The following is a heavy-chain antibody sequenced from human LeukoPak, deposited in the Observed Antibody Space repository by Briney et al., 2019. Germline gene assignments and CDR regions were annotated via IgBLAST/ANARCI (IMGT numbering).Heavy chain of an antibody. D-gene: IGHD3-9*01. CDR3: GRRTYYDTLTGYNYWYFDL. Sequence: PSETLSLTCTVSGGSISSYYWSWIRQPPGKGLEWIGYSNYRGSTDYNPSLKSRVIFSVDTSKNQFSLRLTSVTAADTAVYYCGRRTYYDTLTGYNYWYFDLWGRGTLVTVSS. CDR2: SNYRGST. V-gene: IGHV4-59*01. CDR1: GGSISSYY. J-gene: IGHJ2*01.